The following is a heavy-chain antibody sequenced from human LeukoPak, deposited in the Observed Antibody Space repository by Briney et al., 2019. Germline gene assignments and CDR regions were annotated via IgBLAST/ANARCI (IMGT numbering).Heavy chain of an antibody. Sequence: ASVNDSCKSSGYTLTANYMHGVGQAASQELNWMGWINPNSGSANYAQKFQGRVTMTRDTSITTAYMELSRLRSDDTAVYYCARGSDSSGYPYWGQGTLVTVSS. CDR2: INPNSGSA. D-gene: IGHD3-22*01. V-gene: IGHV1-2*02. J-gene: IGHJ4*02. CDR3: ARGSDSSGYPY. CDR1: GYTLTANY.